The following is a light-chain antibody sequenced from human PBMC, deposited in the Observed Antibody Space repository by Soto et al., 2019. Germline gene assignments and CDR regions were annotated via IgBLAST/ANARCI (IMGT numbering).Light chain of an antibody. CDR1: QSVTTTY. CDR3: QRYGISPWT. CDR2: GAS. J-gene: IGKJ1*01. Sequence: EIVLTQSPATLSLSPGERATLSCGASQSVTTTYLAWYHQKPGLAPRLLIYGASRRAPGISDRYTGSRSGTDFTLIISRLEPEDFAVYYCQRYGISPWTFGQGTKVEIK. V-gene: IGKV3D-20*01.